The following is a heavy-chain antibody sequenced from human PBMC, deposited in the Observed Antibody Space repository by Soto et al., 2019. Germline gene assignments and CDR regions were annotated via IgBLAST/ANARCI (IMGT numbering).Heavy chain of an antibody. Sequence: QVQLQQWGAGLLKPSETLSLTCAVYGGSFSGYYWSWIRQPPGKGPEWIGEINHSGSTNYNHSLKNRVKISVDTSKNQFPLKLCFVTAADTAVYYCARRPVPALAAVTGYYYYYMDVWGKGTTVTVSS. CDR1: GGSFSGYY. J-gene: IGHJ6*03. CDR3: ARRPVPALAAVTGYYYYYMDV. V-gene: IGHV4-34*01. D-gene: IGHD6-19*01. CDR2: INHSGST.